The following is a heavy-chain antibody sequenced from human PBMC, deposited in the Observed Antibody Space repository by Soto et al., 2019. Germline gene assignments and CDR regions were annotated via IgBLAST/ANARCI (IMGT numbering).Heavy chain of an antibody. CDR3: ARDIQPSGYDSYYYYYGMDV. Sequence: GGSLRLSCAASGFTFSNYGMHWVRQAPGKGLEWVAVISYDGSNKYYADSVKGRFTISRDNSKNTLYLQMNSLRAEDTAVYYCARDIQPSGYDSYYYYYGMDVWGQGTTVTV. J-gene: IGHJ6*02. V-gene: IGHV3-30*03. CDR1: GFTFSNYG. CDR2: ISYDGSNK. D-gene: IGHD5-12*01.